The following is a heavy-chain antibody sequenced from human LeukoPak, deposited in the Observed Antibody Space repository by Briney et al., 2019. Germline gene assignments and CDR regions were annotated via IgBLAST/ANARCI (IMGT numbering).Heavy chain of an antibody. J-gene: IGHJ1*01. V-gene: IGHV3-7*03. Sequence: GGSLRLSCAASGFTFSSYWMSWVRQAPGKGLEWVANIKQDGSEKYYVDSVKGRFTISRDNAKNSLYLQMNSLRAEDTAVYYCARDPGRDSSGWSGYFQHWGQGTLVTVSS. CDR1: GFTFSSYW. CDR3: ARDPGRDSSGWSGYFQH. CDR2: IKQDGSEK. D-gene: IGHD6-19*01.